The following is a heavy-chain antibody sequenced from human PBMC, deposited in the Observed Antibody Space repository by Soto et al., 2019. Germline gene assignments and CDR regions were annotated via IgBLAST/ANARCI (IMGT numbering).Heavy chain of an antibody. D-gene: IGHD6-13*01. Sequence: ASVEVSCKASGYTFTSYYIHLVRQAPGQGLEWMGIINPSGGSTSYAQKFQGRVTMTRDTSTSTVYMELSSLRSEDTAVYYCARVGLSGIAAGDAFDTRAQGTMVTGSS. CDR1: GYTFTSYY. CDR2: INPSGGST. V-gene: IGHV1-46*01. J-gene: IGHJ3*02. CDR3: ARVGLSGIAAGDAFDT.